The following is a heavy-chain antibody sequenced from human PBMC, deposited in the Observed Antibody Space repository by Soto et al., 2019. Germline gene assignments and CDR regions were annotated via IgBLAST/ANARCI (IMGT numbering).Heavy chain of an antibody. D-gene: IGHD1-26*01. CDR2: IYYSGST. V-gene: IGHV4-61*01. J-gene: IGHJ6*02. CDR3: ARAAWELALYYYYGMDV. CDR1: GGSVSSGSYY. Sequence: SETLSLTCTVSGGSVSSGSYYWSWIRQPPGKGLEWIGYIYYSGSTNYNPSLKSRVTISVDTSKNQFSLKLSSVTAADTAVYYCARAAWELALYYYYGMDVWGQGTTVTVSS.